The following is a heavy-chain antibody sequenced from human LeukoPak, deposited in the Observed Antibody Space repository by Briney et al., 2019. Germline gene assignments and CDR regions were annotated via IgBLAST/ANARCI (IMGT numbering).Heavy chain of an antibody. CDR1: GGSISSGSYY. D-gene: IGHD3-10*01. CDR3: VKEELLYFGASKIRGFDS. Sequence: SETLSLTCTVSGGSISSGSYYWSWIRQPAGKGLEWIGRIYTRGSTNYNPSLKSRVTISVDTSKNQFSLKLTSVSAADTAVYYCVKEELLYFGASKIRGFDSWGQGTLVTVFS. V-gene: IGHV4-61*02. J-gene: IGHJ4*02. CDR2: IYTRGST.